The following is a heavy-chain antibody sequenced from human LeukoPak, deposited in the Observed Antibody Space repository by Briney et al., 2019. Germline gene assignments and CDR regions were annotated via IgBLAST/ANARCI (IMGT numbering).Heavy chain of an antibody. J-gene: IGHJ4*02. CDR1: GGSISTYY. Sequence: SETLSLTCTVSGGSISTYYWSWIRQPPGKGLEWIGYIYYSGSTNYNPSLKSRVTISVGTSKNQFSLKLSSLTAADTAVFYCARGDGYDLFDYWGQGTLVTVSS. CDR2: IYYSGST. D-gene: IGHD5-24*01. V-gene: IGHV4-59*01. CDR3: ARGDGYDLFDY.